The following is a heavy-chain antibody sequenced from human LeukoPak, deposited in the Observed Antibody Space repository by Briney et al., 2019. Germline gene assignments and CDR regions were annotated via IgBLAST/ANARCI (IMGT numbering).Heavy chain of an antibody. V-gene: IGHV1-46*01. CDR3: ARAVDYYDSSGPVDY. Sequence: ASVKVSCTASGYTFTSYYMHWVRQAPGQGLEWMGIINPSGGSTSYAQKFQGRVTMTRDMSTSTVYMELSSLRSEDTAVYYCARAVDYYDSSGPVDYWGQGTLVTVSS. CDR2: INPSGGST. J-gene: IGHJ4*02. D-gene: IGHD3-22*01. CDR1: GYTFTSYY.